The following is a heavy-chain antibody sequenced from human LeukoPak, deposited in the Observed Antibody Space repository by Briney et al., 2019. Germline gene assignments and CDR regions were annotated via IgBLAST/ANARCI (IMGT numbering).Heavy chain of an antibody. Sequence: PGGSLRLSCAASGFTFSDYYMSWIRQAPGKGLEWVSYISSSGSTIYYADSVKGRFTISRDNAKNSLYLQMNSLRAEDTALYYCAKDIRFLEWSAFDYWGQGTLVTVSS. V-gene: IGHV3-11*01. CDR3: AKDIRFLEWSAFDY. D-gene: IGHD3-3*01. J-gene: IGHJ4*02. CDR2: ISSSGSTI. CDR1: GFTFSDYY.